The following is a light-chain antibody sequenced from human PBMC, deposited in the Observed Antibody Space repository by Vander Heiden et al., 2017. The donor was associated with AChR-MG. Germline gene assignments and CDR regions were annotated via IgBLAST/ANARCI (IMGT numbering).Light chain of an antibody. CDR1: ESVSRSY. V-gene: IGKV3-20*01. CDR3: QQYGSSPRT. J-gene: IGKJ4*01. Sequence: EIVLTQSPGTLSLSPGERAPLYCRASESVSRSYLAWYQQKPGQAPRLLIDGASSRATGIPDRFSGSGSGTDFTLTISRLEPEDFAVYYCQQYGSSPRTFGGGTKVEIK. CDR2: GAS.